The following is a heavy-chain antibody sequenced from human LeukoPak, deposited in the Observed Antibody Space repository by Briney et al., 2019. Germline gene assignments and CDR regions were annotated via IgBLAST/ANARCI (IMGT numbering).Heavy chain of an antibody. CDR3: AREMDRAIGNYFDS. D-gene: IGHD5-18*01. V-gene: IGHV1-2*02. CDR1: GYSFTAYS. Sequence: ASVKVSCKASGYSFTAYSLHWVRHAPGQGLEWMGWVTPYNGGTNYARKFQGRVAMTSDTSISTVYLEMRSLRSDDSALYYCAREMDRAIGNYFDSWGQGTLVTVSS. J-gene: IGHJ4*02. CDR2: VTPYNGGT.